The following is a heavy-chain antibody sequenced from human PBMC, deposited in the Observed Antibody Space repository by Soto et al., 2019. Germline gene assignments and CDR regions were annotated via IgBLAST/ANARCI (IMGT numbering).Heavy chain of an antibody. Sequence: PGGSLRLSCAASGFTFSNAWMNWVRQAPGKGLEWVGRIKSKTDGGTTDYAAPVKGRFTISRDDSKNTLYLQMNSLKTEDTAVYYCTTTGSIVVVPAALAAEIDPWGQGTLVTVSS. CDR2: IKSKTDGGTT. D-gene: IGHD2-2*01. CDR3: TTTGSIVVVPAALAAEIDP. V-gene: IGHV3-15*07. J-gene: IGHJ5*02. CDR1: GFTFSNAW.